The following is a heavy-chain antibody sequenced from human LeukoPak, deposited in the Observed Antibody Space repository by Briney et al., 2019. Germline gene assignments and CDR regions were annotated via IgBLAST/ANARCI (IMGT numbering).Heavy chain of an antibody. CDR3: AKVDNWKYGHHDY. V-gene: IGHV3-23*01. CDR1: GFTFSSYA. Sequence: GGSLRLSCAASGFTFSSYAMSWVRQAPGKGLEWVSAISGSDGTTYYADSVKSRFTISRDNSKYTLSLQMNSLRAEDTAVYYCAKVDNWKYGHHDYWGQGTLVTVSS. CDR2: ISGSDGTT. J-gene: IGHJ4*02. D-gene: IGHD1-1*01.